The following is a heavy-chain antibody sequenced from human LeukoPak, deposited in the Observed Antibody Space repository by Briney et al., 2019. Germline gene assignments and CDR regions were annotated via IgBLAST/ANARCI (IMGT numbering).Heavy chain of an antibody. V-gene: IGHV1-3*01. CDR3: ARDQVLLWFGEAHYYYYGMDV. CDR1: GYTFTSYA. CDR2: INAGNGNT. J-gene: IGHJ6*02. Sequence: ASVKASCKASGYTFTSYAMHWVRQAPGQRLEWMGWINAGNGNTKYSQKFQGRVTITRDTSASTAYMELSSLRSEDTAVYYCARDQVLLWFGEAHYYYYGMDVWGQGTTVTVSS. D-gene: IGHD3-10*01.